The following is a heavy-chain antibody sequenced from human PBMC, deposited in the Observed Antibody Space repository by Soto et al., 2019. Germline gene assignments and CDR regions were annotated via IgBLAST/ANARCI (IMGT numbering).Heavy chain of an antibody. CDR1: GFTFTSSA. D-gene: IGHD3-22*01. CDR3: AAMYDSSGYYPDDAFDI. V-gene: IGHV1-58*01. Sequence: SVKVSCKASGFTFTSSAVQWVRQARGQRLEWIGWIVVGSGNTNYAQKFQERVTITRDMSTSTAYMELSSLRSEDTAVYYCAAMYDSSGYYPDDAFDIWGQGTMVTV. J-gene: IGHJ3*02. CDR2: IVVGSGNT.